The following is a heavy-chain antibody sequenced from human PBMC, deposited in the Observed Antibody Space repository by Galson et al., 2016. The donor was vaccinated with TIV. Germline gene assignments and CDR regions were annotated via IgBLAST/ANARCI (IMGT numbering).Heavy chain of an antibody. D-gene: IGHD3-10*01. J-gene: IGHJ4*02. CDR2: IDWDDDK. CDR1: GFSLNTDGMC. V-gene: IGHV2-70*11. Sequence: PALVKPTQTVTLTCTFSGFSLNTDGMCVNWIRQPPGKALEWLARIDWDDDKNYSPFLKTRLTISKDTSKNPVVLTLTDMDPVDTATYYCARTPDYYGTSHSHFDHWGQGTLVTVSS. CDR3: ARTPDYYGTSHSHFDH.